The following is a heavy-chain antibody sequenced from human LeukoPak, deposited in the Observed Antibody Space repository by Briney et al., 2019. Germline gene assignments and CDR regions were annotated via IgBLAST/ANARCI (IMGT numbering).Heavy chain of an antibody. J-gene: IGHJ6*03. V-gene: IGHV1-69*05. CDR1: GGTFSSYA. Sequence: SVKVSCKASGGTFSSYAISWVRQAPGHGLECMGRIIPIFGTANYAQKFQGRVTISTEKSTGTAYMELSSLRSEDTAVDYCARGRWLVDSARNYYYYYYMDVWGKGTTVTVSS. CDR2: IIPIFGTA. CDR3: ARGRWLVDSARNYYYYYYMDV. D-gene: IGHD6-19*01.